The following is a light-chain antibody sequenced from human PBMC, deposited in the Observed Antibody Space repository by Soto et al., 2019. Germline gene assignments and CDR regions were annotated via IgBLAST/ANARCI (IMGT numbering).Light chain of an antibody. CDR2: LDSDGSH. Sequence: QAVLTQSPSASASLGASVKLTCTLSSGHSSYTIVWHPQQPDKGPRYLMTLDSDGSHYKGDGIPDRFSGSSSGTERYLTISSLQYEDESDYYCQNCATGPDWVVGGGTKLTVL. CDR3: QNCATGPDWV. J-gene: IGLJ3*02. CDR1: SGHSSYT. V-gene: IGLV4-69*01.